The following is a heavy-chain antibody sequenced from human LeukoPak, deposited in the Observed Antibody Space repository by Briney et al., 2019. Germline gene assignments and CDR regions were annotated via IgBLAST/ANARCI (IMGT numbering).Heavy chain of an antibody. D-gene: IGHD5-12*01. J-gene: IGHJ5*02. CDR2: ISGSGGST. CDR3: AKRSGYEPGDEWFDP. CDR1: GFTFSSYA. Sequence: GGSPRLSCAASGFTFSSYAMSWVRQAPGKGLEWVSAISGSGGSTYYADSVKGRFTISRDNSKNTLYLQMNSLRAEDTAVYYCAKRSGYEPGDEWFDPWGQGTLVTVSS. V-gene: IGHV3-23*01.